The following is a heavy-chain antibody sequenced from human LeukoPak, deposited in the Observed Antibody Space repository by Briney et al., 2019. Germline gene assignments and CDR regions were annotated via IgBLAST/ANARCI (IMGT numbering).Heavy chain of an antibody. V-gene: IGHV1-8*01. J-gene: IGHJ5*02. CDR3: ARQRGIAAARGERRVWFDP. D-gene: IGHD6-25*01. CDR2: MNPNSGNT. CDR1: GYTFTSYD. Sequence: GASVKVSCKASGYTFTSYDINWVRQATGQGLEWMGWMNPNSGNTGYAQKFQGRVTMTGNTSISTAYMELSSLRSEDTAVYYCARQRGIAAARGERRVWFDPWGQGTLVTVSS.